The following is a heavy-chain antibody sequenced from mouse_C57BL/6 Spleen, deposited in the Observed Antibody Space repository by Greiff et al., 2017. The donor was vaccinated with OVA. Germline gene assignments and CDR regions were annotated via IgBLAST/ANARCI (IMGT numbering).Heavy chain of an antibody. V-gene: IGHV14-4*01. J-gene: IGHJ2*01. CDR3: TTDGYSDY. Sequence: EVQLQQSGAELVRPGASVQLSCTASGFNIKDDYMHWVKQRPEQGLEWIGWIDPENGDTEYASKFQGKATITADTSSNTAYLQLSSLTSEDTAVYYCTTDGYSDYWGQGTTLTVSS. D-gene: IGHD2-3*01. CDR2: IDPENGDT. CDR1: GFNIKDDY.